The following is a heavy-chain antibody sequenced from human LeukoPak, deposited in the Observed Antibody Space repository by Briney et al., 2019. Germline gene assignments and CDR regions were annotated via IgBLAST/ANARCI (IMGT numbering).Heavy chain of an antibody. J-gene: IGHJ6*03. CDR3: ARDYYRDYMDV. CDR2: IYYSGST. CDR1: GGSISRYY. V-gene: IGHV4-59*01. Sequence: SGTLSLTCTVSGGSISRYYWSWIRQPPGKGLEWIGYIYYSGSTNYNPSLKSRVTISVDTSKNQFSLKLSSVTAADTAVYYCARDYYRDYMDVWGKGTTVTVSS. D-gene: IGHD3-22*01.